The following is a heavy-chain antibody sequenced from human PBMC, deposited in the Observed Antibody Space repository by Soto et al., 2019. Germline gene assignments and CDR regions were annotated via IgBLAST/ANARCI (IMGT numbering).Heavy chain of an antibody. CDR1: GGSISGHY. J-gene: IGHJ4*02. CDR2: IFYTGST. CDR3: ARVGSSGWSPDY. Sequence: LPLTCPVPGGSISGHYWIWIRQSPGKGLEWIGYIFYTGSTNYNPSLKSRVTLSVDTSKNQFSLRLSSVTAADTAVYYCARVGSSGWSPDYWGQGTLVTVSS. D-gene: IGHD6-19*01. V-gene: IGHV4-59*11.